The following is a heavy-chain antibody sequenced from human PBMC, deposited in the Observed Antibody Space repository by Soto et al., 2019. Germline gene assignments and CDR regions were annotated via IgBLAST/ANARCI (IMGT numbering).Heavy chain of an antibody. Sequence: SVKVSCKASGGTFSSYAISWVRQAPGQGLEWMGGIIPIFGTANYAQKFQGRVTITADESTSTAYMELSSLRSEDTAVYYYARDQARSVVVPAANLDYWGQGTLVTVSS. CDR3: ARDQARSVVVPAANLDY. CDR2: IIPIFGTA. J-gene: IGHJ4*02. V-gene: IGHV1-69*13. D-gene: IGHD2-2*01. CDR1: GGTFSSYA.